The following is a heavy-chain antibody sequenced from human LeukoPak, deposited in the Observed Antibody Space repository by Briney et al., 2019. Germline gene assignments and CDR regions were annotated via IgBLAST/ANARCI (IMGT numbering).Heavy chain of an antibody. Sequence: GGSLRLSCAASGFTFINYALSWVRQAPGKGLEWVGRIKSKTDGGTTDYAAPVKGRFTISRDDSKNTLYLQMNSLKTEDTAVYYCTTWGWNYPLAVDYWGQGTLVTVSS. V-gene: IGHV3-15*01. CDR3: TTWGWNYPLAVDY. CDR2: IKSKTDGGTT. J-gene: IGHJ4*02. D-gene: IGHD1-7*01. CDR1: GFTFINYA.